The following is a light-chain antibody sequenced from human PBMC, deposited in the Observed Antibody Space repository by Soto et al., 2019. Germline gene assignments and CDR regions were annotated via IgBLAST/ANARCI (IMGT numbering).Light chain of an antibody. CDR2: EVS. J-gene: IGLJ2*01. CDR3: SSYAGSNNLL. Sequence: QSALTQPPSASGSPGQSVTISCTGTSSDVGGYNYVSWYQQHPGKAPNLIIYEVSKRPSGVPDRFSGSKSGNTASLTVSGLQAEDEAEFYCSSYAGSNNLLFGGGTKLTVL. CDR1: SSDVGGYNY. V-gene: IGLV2-8*01.